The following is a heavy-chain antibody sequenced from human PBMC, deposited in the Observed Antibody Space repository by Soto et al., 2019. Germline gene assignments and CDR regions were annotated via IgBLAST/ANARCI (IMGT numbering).Heavy chain of an antibody. J-gene: IGHJ5*02. CDR3: ARDYPPAGNWNEFDP. Sequence: SVKVSCKASGGTFSSYAISWVRQAPGQGLEWMGGIIPIFGTANYAQKFQGRVTITADKSTSTAYMELSSLRSEDTAVYYCARDYPPAGNWNEFDPWGQGTLVTVSS. CDR2: IIPIFGTA. V-gene: IGHV1-69*06. CDR1: GGTFSSYA. D-gene: IGHD1-1*01.